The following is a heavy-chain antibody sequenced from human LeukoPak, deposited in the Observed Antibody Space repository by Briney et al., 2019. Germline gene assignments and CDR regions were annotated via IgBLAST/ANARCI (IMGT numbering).Heavy chain of an antibody. V-gene: IGHV4-39*07. CDR1: GGSISSSSYY. D-gene: IGHD3-22*01. CDR2: ICYSGST. J-gene: IGHJ4*02. Sequence: PSETLSLTCTVSGGSISSSSYYWGWIRQPPGKGLEWFGSICYSGSTYYNPSLKSRVTISVDTSKNQFSLKLSSVTAADTAVYYCARKYYYDSPGSVFDYWGQGTLVTVSS. CDR3: ARKYYYDSPGSVFDY.